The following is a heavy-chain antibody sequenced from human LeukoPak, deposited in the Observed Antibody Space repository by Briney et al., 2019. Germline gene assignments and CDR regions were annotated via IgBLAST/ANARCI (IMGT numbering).Heavy chain of an antibody. D-gene: IGHD4-23*01. Sequence: QPGGSLRLSCAASGFTFSSFAMSWVRQAPGKGLEWVSAISGSGGSTFYADSVKGRFTISRDNSKNTLYLQMNSLRAEDTAVYYCAKANTTVITTDYWGQGTLVTVSS. V-gene: IGHV3-23*01. J-gene: IGHJ4*02. CDR3: AKANTTVITTDY. CDR2: ISGSGGST. CDR1: GFTFSSFA.